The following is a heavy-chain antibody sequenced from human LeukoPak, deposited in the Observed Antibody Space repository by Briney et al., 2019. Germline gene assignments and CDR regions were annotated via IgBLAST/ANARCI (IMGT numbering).Heavy chain of an antibody. V-gene: IGHV1-2*02. CDR3: ARGGYDTPLYYYYYMDV. J-gene: IGHJ6*03. CDR1: GHTFTGYY. D-gene: IGHD3-22*01. Sequence: ASVKVSCKASGHTFTGYYMHWVRQAPGQGLEWMGWINPNSGGTNYAQKFQGRVTMTRDTSISTAYMELSRLRSDDTAVYYCARGGYDTPLYYYYYMDVWGKGTTVTVSS. CDR2: INPNSGGT.